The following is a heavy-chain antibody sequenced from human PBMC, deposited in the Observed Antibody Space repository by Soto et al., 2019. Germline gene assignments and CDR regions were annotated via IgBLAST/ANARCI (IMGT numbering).Heavy chain of an antibody. CDR2: IWSDGSHN. J-gene: IGHJ6*02. CDR3: ATDNNYTMDV. Sequence: PGGSLRISFAASRFTFSSSGMHWVRKAPGKGLEWVAVIWSDGSHNYYADSVKGRFTVSRDNSKNTLYLQMNSLTVEDTAVYYCATDNNYTMDVWGQGTTVTVSS. CDR1: RFTFSSSG. V-gene: IGHV3-33*01.